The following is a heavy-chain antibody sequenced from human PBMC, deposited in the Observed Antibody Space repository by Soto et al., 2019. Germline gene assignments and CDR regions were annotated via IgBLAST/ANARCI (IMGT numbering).Heavy chain of an antibody. CDR1: GGSLSSFY. V-gene: IGHV4-59*08. CDR2: ISYSGST. D-gene: IGHD3-16*02. CDR3: ARLRSRSFFDY. Sequence: LETMSLTSTVSGGSLSSFYGSWIRQPPEKGLEWIACISYSGSTNYNPTLKSRLIISVDTSKSQFSLKLSSVTAADTAVYYCARLRSRSFFDYWGQGTLVTVSS. J-gene: IGHJ4*02.